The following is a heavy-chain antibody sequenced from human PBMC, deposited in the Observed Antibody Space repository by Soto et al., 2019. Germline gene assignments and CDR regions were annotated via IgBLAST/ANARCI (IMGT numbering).Heavy chain of an antibody. D-gene: IGHD3-3*01. CDR2: INNDATYR. CDR3: GKGDTIFGVVDD. V-gene: IGHV3-11*06. Sequence: AGGSLRLSCAGSGCTFSDYFITWIRQAPGKGLEWISYINNDATYRKYADSVKGRFTVSRDNAKNSVFLQMNSLRPEDTALYYCGKGDTIFGVVDDWGPGTLVTVSS. J-gene: IGHJ4*02. CDR1: GCTFSDYF.